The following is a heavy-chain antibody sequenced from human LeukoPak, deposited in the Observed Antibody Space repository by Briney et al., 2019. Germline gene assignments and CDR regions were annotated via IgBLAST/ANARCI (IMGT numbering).Heavy chain of an antibody. Sequence: LWASVKVSCKASGYTFTSYDINWVRQTTGQGLEWMGWMNPNSGNTGYAQKFQGRVTITRNTSISTAYMELSSLRSEDTAVYYCARGSELSDAFDIWGQGTMVTVSS. CDR3: ARGSELSDAFDI. J-gene: IGHJ3*02. V-gene: IGHV1-8*03. CDR1: GYTFTSYD. D-gene: IGHD1-26*01. CDR2: MNPNSGNT.